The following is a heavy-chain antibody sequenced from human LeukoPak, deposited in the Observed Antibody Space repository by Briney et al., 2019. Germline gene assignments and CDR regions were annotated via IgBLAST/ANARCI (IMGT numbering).Heavy chain of an antibody. D-gene: IGHD2-2*01. CDR1: GFTFSSYG. J-gene: IGHJ4*02. CDR2: IWYDGSNK. Sequence: PGRSLRLSCAASGFTFSSYGMHWVRQAPGKGLEWVAVIWYDGSNKYYADSVKGRFTISRDNSKNTLYLQMNSLRAEDTAVYYCAKGYCSSTSCYYSLDYWGQGTLVTVSS. CDR3: AKGYCSSTSCYYSLDY. V-gene: IGHV3-33*06.